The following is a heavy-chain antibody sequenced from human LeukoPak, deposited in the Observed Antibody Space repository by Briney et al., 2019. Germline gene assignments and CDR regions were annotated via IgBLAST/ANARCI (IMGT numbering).Heavy chain of an antibody. Sequence: PSETLSLTCAVYGGSFNIYYWSWIRQSPGKGLEWIGEINDGRTINYNPSLLSRVTISLDRSKNQFSLRLTSVTTTDTAVYYCARRWNYGRNYYIDVWGKGAMVSVSS. CDR2: INDGRTI. J-gene: IGHJ6*03. CDR3: ARRWNYGRNYYIDV. D-gene: IGHD1-7*01. V-gene: IGHV4-34*01. CDR1: GGSFNIYY.